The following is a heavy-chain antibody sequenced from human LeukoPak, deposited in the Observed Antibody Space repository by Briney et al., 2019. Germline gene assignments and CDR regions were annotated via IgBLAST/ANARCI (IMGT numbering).Heavy chain of an antibody. CDR1: GFTFSSYW. CDR2: IKPDGSEK. J-gene: IGHJ4*02. CDR3: ARYNYYASSGPLY. D-gene: IGHD3-22*01. V-gene: IGHV3-7*01. Sequence: PGGSLRLSCAASGFTFSSYWMTWVRQAPGKGLEWVANIKPDGSEKKYVDSVKGRFTISRDNSKNSLYLQMDSLRAEATAVHYCARYNYYASSGPLYSGQGTLVTVSS.